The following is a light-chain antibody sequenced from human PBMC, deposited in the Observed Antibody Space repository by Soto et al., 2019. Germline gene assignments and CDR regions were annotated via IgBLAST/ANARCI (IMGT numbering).Light chain of an antibody. CDR3: QQDSSFPWT. CDR1: QDIDTW. CDR2: SPS. J-gene: IGKJ1*01. Sequence: DIQMTQSPSSVSASVGDRVTITCRARQDIDTWLSRYQEKPGKAPKLLIYSPSILKSGASSWLSGSGYGADFTFTISSLQPEDFASYYCQQDSSFPWTFGQGAKVDIK. V-gene: IGKV1-12*01.